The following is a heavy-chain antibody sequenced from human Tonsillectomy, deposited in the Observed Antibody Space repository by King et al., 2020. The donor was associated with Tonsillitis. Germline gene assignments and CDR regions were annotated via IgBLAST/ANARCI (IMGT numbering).Heavy chain of an antibody. CDR3: AAALGVGLGYTIFGVALWV. V-gene: IGHV1-24*01. D-gene: IGHD3-3*01. CDR1: GYTLSELA. Sequence: QLVQSGAEVKKPGASVKVSCKVSGYTLSELAMHWVRQAPGKGLEWMGGFNPEDGETIYAHMFQGRVSMTEDTSTDTAYMELSSLRSEDSAVYYCAAALGVGLGYTIFGVALWVWGQGTMVTVSS. CDR2: FNPEDGET. J-gene: IGHJ3*01.